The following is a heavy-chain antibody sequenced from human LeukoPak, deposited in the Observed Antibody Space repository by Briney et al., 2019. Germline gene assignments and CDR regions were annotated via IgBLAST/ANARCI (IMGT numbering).Heavy chain of an antibody. CDR2: IYYSGST. CDR1: GGSISSSSYY. V-gene: IGHV4-39*07. Sequence: PSETLSLTCTVSGGSISSSSYYWGWIRQPPGKGLEWIGSIYYSGSTYYNPSLKSRVTISVDTSKNQFSLKLSSVTAADTAVYYCARDQIVVVDGFDYWGQGTLVTVSS. CDR3: ARDQIVVVDGFDY. J-gene: IGHJ4*02. D-gene: IGHD3-22*01.